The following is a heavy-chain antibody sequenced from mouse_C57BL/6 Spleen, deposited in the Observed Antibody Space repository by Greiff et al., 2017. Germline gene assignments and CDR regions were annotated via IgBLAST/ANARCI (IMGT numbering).Heavy chain of an antibody. CDR1: GYTFTSYW. CDR2: IDPSDSET. D-gene: IGHD2-2*01. V-gene: IGHV1-52*01. Sequence: QVQLQQPGAELVRPGSSVKLSCKASGYTFTSYWMHWVKQRPIQGLEWIGNIDPSDSETHYNQKFKDKATLTVYKSSSTAYMQLSSLTSEDSAVYYCAREGMVTTSYFDYWGQGTTLTVSS. CDR3: AREGMVTTSYFDY. J-gene: IGHJ2*01.